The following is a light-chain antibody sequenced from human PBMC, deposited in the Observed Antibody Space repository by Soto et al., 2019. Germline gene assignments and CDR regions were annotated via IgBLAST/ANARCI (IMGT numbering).Light chain of an antibody. CDR3: LSYTITSVLV. J-gene: IGLJ3*02. CDR2: EVT. Sequence: QSALTQPASVSGSPGQSITISCTGTNSDIGSYSHVAWYQQYPGKTPKLIIYEVTNRPSGVSHRFSGSKSANTASLTISGLQTEDEADYYCLSYTITSVLVFGGGTKVTVL. CDR1: NSDIGSYSH. V-gene: IGLV2-14*01.